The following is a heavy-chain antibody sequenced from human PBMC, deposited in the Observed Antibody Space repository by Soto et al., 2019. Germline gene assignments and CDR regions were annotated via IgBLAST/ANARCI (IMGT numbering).Heavy chain of an antibody. J-gene: IGHJ5*02. V-gene: IGHV5-10-1*01. D-gene: IGHD3-9*01. CDR3: AMASMYYDILTGSGWFDP. Sequence: GESLKISCPGPGYCFTSYLLSWGRQMPGNGLEWLGRIDASDSYTNYSPSCPGHATISADNSISTAYLQWGSRKASDTAVYYCAMASMYYDILTGSGWFDPWGQGTLVTVSS. CDR2: IDASDSYT. CDR1: GYCFTSYL.